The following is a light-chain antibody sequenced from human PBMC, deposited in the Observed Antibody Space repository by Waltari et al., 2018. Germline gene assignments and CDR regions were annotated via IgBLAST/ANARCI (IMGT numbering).Light chain of an antibody. J-gene: IGLJ3*02. CDR3: AAWDDSLIGRV. Sequence: QSVLTQPPSTSGTPGQTVTISCSASSSNIGTNTVTWYQQFPGTAPKVLVFANYHRPSGVPDRFSASKSGTSASLVISGLQSEDEGDYFCAAWDDSLIGRVFGGGTTLTVL. V-gene: IGLV1-44*01. CDR1: SSNIGTNT. CDR2: ANY.